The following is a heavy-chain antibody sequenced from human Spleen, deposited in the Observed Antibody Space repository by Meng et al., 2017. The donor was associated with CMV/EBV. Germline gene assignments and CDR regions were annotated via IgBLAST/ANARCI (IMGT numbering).Heavy chain of an antibody. J-gene: IGHJ5*02. CDR1: GYTFTRYD. Sequence: KASGYTFTRYDINWVRQATGQGLEWMGWMNPNSGNTGYAQKFQGRVTITRNTSISTAYMELSSLRSEDTAVYYCARTNFGVVSDWFDPWGQGTLVTVSS. D-gene: IGHD3-3*01. CDR3: ARTNFGVVSDWFDP. V-gene: IGHV1-8*03. CDR2: MNPNSGNT.